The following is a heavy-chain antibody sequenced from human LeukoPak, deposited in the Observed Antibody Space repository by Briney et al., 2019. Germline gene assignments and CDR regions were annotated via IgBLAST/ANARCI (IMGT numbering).Heavy chain of an antibody. CDR3: ARDPTSGWYRPPDYYYYYMDV. CDR2: IYYSGST. Sequence: SETLSLTCTVSGGSISSSSYYWGWIRQPPGKGLEWIGSIYYSGSTYYNPSLKSRVTISVDTSKNQFSLKLSSVTAADTAVYYCARDPTSGWYRPPDYYYYYMDVWGKGTTVTVSS. V-gene: IGHV4-39*07. CDR1: GGSISSSSYY. J-gene: IGHJ6*03. D-gene: IGHD6-19*01.